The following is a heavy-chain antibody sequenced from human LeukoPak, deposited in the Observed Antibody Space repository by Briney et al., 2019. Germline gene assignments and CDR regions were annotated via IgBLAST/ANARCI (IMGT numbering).Heavy chain of an antibody. Sequence: GESLKISCKGSGYSFTSYCIGWVRQMPGKGLEWMGIIYPGDSDTRYSPSFQGQVTISADKSISTAYLQWSSLKASDTAMYYCARHSDKDYDFWSGYAAALDYWGQGTLVTVSS. CDR3: ARHSDKDYDFWSGYAAALDY. J-gene: IGHJ4*02. CDR1: GYSFTSYC. D-gene: IGHD3-3*01. CDR2: IYPGDSDT. V-gene: IGHV5-51*01.